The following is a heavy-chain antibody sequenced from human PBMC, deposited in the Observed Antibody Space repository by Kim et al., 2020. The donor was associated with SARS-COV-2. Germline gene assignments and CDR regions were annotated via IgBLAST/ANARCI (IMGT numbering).Heavy chain of an antibody. CDR1: GFTFGSYD. V-gene: IGHV3-13*01. J-gene: IGHJ3*01. CDR3: ARGAYCIITSCLVGDAF. D-gene: IGHD2-2*01. Sequence: GGSLRLSCAASGFTFGSYDMHWVRQTTGKGLEWVSTVGSEADTLYAGSAKGRFTIFSKNAKNSSYLQLNSLSAGETAVDYCARGAYCIITSCLVGDAF. CDR2: VGSEADT.